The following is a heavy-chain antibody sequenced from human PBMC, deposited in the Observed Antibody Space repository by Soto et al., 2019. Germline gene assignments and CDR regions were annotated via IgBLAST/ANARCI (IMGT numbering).Heavy chain of an antibody. CDR3: ARAECCSPDCLTAYYSYGLDV. CDR1: GFTFSNFE. V-gene: IGHV3-48*03. CDR2: INTAGSTK. D-gene: IGHD3-9*01. J-gene: IGHJ6*02. Sequence: GRSLRLSCAASGFTFSNFEMHWVRQAPGKGLEWVSYINTAGSTKYYAESVKGRFTISRDNARNSLFLQMNSLRAEDTAVYYCARAECCSPDCLTAYYSYGLDVWGQGSTVPVSS.